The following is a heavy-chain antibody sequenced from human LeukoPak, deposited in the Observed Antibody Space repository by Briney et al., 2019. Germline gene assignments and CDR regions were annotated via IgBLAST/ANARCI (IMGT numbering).Heavy chain of an antibody. CDR3: ATSYDSSGCD. D-gene: IGHD3-22*01. J-gene: IGHJ4*02. CDR2: IKQDGSIQ. CDR1: GFTFSSFW. V-gene: IGHV3-7*01. Sequence: GGSLRLSCTASGFTFSSFWMAWVRQAPGKGLEWVGNIKQDGSIQHYGYSVKGRFTISRDNAKNSLYLQMNNLRAEDTALYYCATSYDSSGCDWGQGTLVTVSS.